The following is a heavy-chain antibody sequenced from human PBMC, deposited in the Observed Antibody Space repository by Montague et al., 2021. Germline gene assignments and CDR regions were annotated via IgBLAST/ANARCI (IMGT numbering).Heavy chain of an antibody. CDR2: TFNTGSS. V-gene: IGHV4-39*01. CDR1: GGFISSNSYW. J-gene: IGHJ5*02. CDR3: ARSLYCIGGSCYSGFDP. Sequence: SETLSLTCTVSGGFISSNSYWWAWIRQPPGKGLEYVGTTFNTGSSYHSPSLKSRVTISVDTSKNQFSLRLSAVTAADTAVYYCARSLYCIGGSCYSGFDPWGQGTLVTVSS. D-gene: IGHD2-15*01.